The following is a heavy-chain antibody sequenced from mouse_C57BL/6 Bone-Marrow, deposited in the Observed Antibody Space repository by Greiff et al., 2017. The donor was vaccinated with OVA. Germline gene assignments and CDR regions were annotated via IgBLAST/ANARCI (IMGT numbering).Heavy chain of an antibody. J-gene: IGHJ2*02. D-gene: IGHD1-1*01. CDR1: GYTFTNYW. CDR2: IAPSDSYI. CDR3: AHYGSRLYLHY. Sequence: VQLQQPGAELVRPGTSVKLSCKASGYTFTNYWMHWVKQRPGRGLEWIGVIAPSDSYINYNQKFKGRATLTVDTSSSTAYIHLSSLTSEDSAVYYCAHYGSRLYLHYWGQGTSLTVSS. V-gene: IGHV1-59*01.